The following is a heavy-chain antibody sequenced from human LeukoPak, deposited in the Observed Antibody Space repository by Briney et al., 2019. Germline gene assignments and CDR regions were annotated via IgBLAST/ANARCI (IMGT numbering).Heavy chain of an antibody. CDR2: IHTSGST. CDR1: GGSVSSYF. J-gene: IGHJ4*02. CDR3: ARDPEGHGKYFDY. Sequence: SETLSLTYTVSGGSVSSYFCSWIRQPAGRGLEWIRHIHTSGSTNYNPSLKSRVTMSVDTSNNHFSLKLRSVTAADTAVYFCARDPEGHGKYFDYWGQGTLVTVSS. D-gene: IGHD1-14*01. V-gene: IGHV4-4*07.